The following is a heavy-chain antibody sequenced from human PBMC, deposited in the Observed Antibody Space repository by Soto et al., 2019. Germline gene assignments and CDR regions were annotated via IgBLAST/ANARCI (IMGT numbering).Heavy chain of an antibody. V-gene: IGHV4-39*01. CDR3: VSCSGGSCYRVDY. Sequence: QLQLQESGPGLVKPSETLSLTCTVSGGSISSSSYYWGWIRQPPGKGLEWIGSMYYSGSTYNNPSLKSRVTISVDTPKNQCSLKLSSVTAADTAVYYCVSCSGGSCYRVDYWGQGTLVTVSS. CDR1: GGSISSSSYY. J-gene: IGHJ4*02. D-gene: IGHD2-15*01. CDR2: MYYSGST.